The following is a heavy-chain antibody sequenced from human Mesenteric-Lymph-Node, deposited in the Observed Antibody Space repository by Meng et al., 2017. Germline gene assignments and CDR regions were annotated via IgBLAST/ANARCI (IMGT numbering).Heavy chain of an antibody. CDR1: GYTFTGYY. CDR2: INPNSGGT. V-gene: IGHV1-2*06. J-gene: IGHJ3*02. Sequence: ASVKVSCKASGYTFTGYYMHWVRQAPGQGLEWMGRINPNSGGTNYAQKFQGRVTMTRDTSISTAYMELRSLRSDDTAVYYCARIYYYDSSGYSPNAFDIWGQGTMVTVSS. CDR3: ARIYYYDSSGYSPNAFDI. D-gene: IGHD3-22*01.